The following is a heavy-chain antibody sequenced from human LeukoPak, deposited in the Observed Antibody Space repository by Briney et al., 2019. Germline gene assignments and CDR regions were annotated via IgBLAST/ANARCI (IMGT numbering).Heavy chain of an antibody. CDR1: GFTFSSYA. J-gene: IGHJ4*02. V-gene: IGHV3-30-3*01. CDR2: ISYDGSNK. D-gene: IGHD4-23*01. CDR3: ASGVTH. Sequence: GGSLRLSCAASGFTFSSYAMHWVRQAPGKGLEWVAVISYDGSNKYYADSVKGRFTISRDNSKNTLYLQMNSLRAEDTAVYYCASGVTHWGQGTLVTVSS.